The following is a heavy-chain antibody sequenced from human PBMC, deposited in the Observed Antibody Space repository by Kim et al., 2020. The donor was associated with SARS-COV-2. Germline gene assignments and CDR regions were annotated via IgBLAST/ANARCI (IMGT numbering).Heavy chain of an antibody. D-gene: IGHD3-10*01. CDR1: GFTFTSSA. CDR2: IVVGSGNT. J-gene: IGHJ6*02. Sequence: SVKVSCKASGFTFTSSAVQWVRQARGQRLEWIGWIVVGSGNTNYAQKFQERVTITRDMSTSTAYMELSSLRSEDTDVYYCAAGIRISMVQRIYGMDVWGQGTTVTVSS. V-gene: IGHV1-58*01. CDR3: AAGIRISMVQRIYGMDV.